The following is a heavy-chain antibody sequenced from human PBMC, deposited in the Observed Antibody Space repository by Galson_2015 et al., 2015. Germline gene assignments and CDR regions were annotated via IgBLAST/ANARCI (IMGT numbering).Heavy chain of an antibody. D-gene: IGHD3-22*01. CDR2: IYYSGRT. V-gene: IGHV4-39*01. J-gene: IGHJ4*02. Sequence: SETLSLTCSVSVGSISSSSYYWGWIRQPPGKGLEWIGSIYYSGRTYYNPSLKSRVTISVDTSKNQVSLKLSSVTAADTAVYFCAQVDYYDRSDFDYWGQGILVTVSS. CDR1: VGSISSSSYY. CDR3: AQVDYYDRSDFDY.